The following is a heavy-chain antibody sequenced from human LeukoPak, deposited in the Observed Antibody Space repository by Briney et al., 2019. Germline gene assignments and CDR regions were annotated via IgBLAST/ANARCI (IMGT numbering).Heavy chain of an antibody. J-gene: IGHJ6*03. Sequence: GESLKISCKGSGYSFTSYWIGWVRQMPGKGLEWMGIIYPGDSDTRYSPSFQGQVTISADKSISTAYLQWSSLKASDTAMYYSARHVEMATIKGYYYYYYMDVWGKGTTVTISS. CDR3: ARHVEMATIKGYYYYYYMDV. D-gene: IGHD5-24*01. CDR2: IYPGDSDT. V-gene: IGHV5-51*01. CDR1: GYSFTSYW.